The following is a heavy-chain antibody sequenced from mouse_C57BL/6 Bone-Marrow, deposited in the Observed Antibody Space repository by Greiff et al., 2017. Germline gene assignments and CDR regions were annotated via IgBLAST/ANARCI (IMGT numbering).Heavy chain of an antibody. D-gene: IGHD1-1*01. Sequence: QVQLQQSGAELVRPGTSVKMSCKASGYTFTNYWIGWAKQRPGHGLEWIGDIYPGGGYTNYNEKFKGKATLTADKSSSTAYMQFSSLTSEDSAIDDCARHYYGSSYGFWGQGTTLTVSA. J-gene: IGHJ2*01. CDR3: ARHYYGSSYGF. CDR1: GYTFTNYW. V-gene: IGHV1-63*01. CDR2: IYPGGGYT.